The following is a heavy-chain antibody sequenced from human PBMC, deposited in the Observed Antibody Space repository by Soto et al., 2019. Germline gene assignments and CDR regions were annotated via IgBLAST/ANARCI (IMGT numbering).Heavy chain of an antibody. Sequence: QVQLQESGPGLLKPSETLSLTCTVYGGSISSYYWSWIRQPAGKGLEWIGRIYTSGSTNYNPPLKSRVTMSVDTSKNQFSLTLSSVTAADTAVYYCARACSSNSCYDVFDYWGQGTLVTVSS. V-gene: IGHV4-4*07. D-gene: IGHD2-2*01. J-gene: IGHJ4*02. CDR1: GGSISSYY. CDR3: ARACSSNSCYDVFDY. CDR2: IYTSGST.